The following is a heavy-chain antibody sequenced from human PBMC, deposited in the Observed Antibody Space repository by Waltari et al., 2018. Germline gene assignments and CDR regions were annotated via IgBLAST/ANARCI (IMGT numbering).Heavy chain of an antibody. Sequence: EVQLVESGGGLVQPGGSLRLSCEASGFTFSSYWMHWVRKAPGKGLVWFARISSNENTTTYADSVKGRFTISRDNAKITLYLQMNSLRAEETAVYYCARVEYSYGPYCFDSWGQGTPVTVSS. CDR1: GFTFSSYW. D-gene: IGHD5-18*01. CDR3: ARVEYSYGPYCFDS. J-gene: IGHJ4*02. CDR2: ISSNENTT. V-gene: IGHV3-74*01.